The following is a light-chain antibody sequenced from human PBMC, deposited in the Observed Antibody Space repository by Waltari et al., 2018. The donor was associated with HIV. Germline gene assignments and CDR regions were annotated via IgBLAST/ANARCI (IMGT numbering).Light chain of an antibody. CDR1: TSDFGLYTF. J-gene: IGLJ2*01. Sequence: QSTLTQPASVSGSPGQSITISCTGSTSDFGLYTFIYWYQQHPGGVPKVIIYEVFSRPSGISSRFSGSRSANTASLTISWLQPEDEADYYCASFTSNYTLIFGGGTKVTVL. CDR2: EVF. V-gene: IGLV2-14*01. CDR3: ASFTSNYTLI.